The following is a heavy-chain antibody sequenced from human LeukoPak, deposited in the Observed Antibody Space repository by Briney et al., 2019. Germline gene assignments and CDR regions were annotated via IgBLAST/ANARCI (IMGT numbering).Heavy chain of an antibody. V-gene: IGHV4-34*01. J-gene: IGHJ5*02. CDR3: ARGVGYSYGYSLNWFDP. Sequence: PSETLSLTCAVYGGSFSGYYWSWIRQPPGKGLEWIGEINHSRSTNYNPSLKSRVTISVDTSKNQFSLKLSSVTAADTAVCYCARGVGYSYGYSLNWFDPWGQGTLVTVSS. CDR1: GGSFSGYY. D-gene: IGHD5-18*01. CDR2: INHSRST.